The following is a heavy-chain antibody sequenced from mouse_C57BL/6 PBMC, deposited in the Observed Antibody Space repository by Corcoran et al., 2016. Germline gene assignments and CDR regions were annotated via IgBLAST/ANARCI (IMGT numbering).Heavy chain of an antibody. V-gene: IGHV9-3*01. CDR2: INTYSGVP. CDR3: ARGRDYGGTFDY. Sequence: QIQLVQSGPELKKPGETVKISCKASGYTFTTYGMSWVKQAPGKGLKWMGWINTYSGVPTYADDFKGRFAFSLETSASTAYLQINNLKNEDTATYFCARGRDYGGTFDYWGQGTTLTVSS. CDR1: GYTFTTYG. D-gene: IGHD1-1*02. J-gene: IGHJ2*01.